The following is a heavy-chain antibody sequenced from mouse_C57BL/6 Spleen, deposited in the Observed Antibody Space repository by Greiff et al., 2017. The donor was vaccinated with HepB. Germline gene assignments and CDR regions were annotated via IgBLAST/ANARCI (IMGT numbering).Heavy chain of an antibody. CDR2: IDPSDSYT. V-gene: IGHV1-50*01. D-gene: IGHD1-1*01. J-gene: IGHJ2*01. Sequence: VQLQQPGAELVKPGASVKLSCKASGYTFTSYWMQWVKQRPGQGLEWIGEIDPSDSYTNYNQKFKGKATLTVDTSSSTAYMQLSSLTSEDSAVYYCARRILRFDDWGQGTTLTVSS. CDR3: ARRILRFDD. CDR1: GYTFTSYW.